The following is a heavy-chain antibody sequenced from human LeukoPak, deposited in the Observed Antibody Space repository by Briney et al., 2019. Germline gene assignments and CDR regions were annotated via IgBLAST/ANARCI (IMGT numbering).Heavy chain of an antibody. CDR2: IYSDGNT. J-gene: IGHJ4*02. Sequence: GRSLRPSCAASGFTVSVNYMSWVRQAPRDWLEWVSIIYSDGNTYYEDSVKGRFTISRDNSKNTLYLQINSLRAEDTAVYYCARDPGYDYGFDYWGQGTLVTVSS. CDR3: ARDPGYDYGFDY. V-gene: IGHV3-66*01. CDR1: GFTVSVNY. D-gene: IGHD5-18*01.